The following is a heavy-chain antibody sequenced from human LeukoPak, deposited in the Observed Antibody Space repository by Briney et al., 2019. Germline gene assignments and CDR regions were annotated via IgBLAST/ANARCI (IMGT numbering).Heavy chain of an antibody. J-gene: IGHJ4*02. CDR3: ARVQDYYDSSGPFDY. CDR2: ITSSSSYI. Sequence: GGSLRISCAASGFTFCSYTMNWVRQAPGKGLEWVSSITSSSSYIYYADSVMGRFTISRDNANNSLYLQMNSLRAEDTAVYYCARVQDYYDSSGPFDYWGQGTLVTVSS. V-gene: IGHV3-21*01. CDR1: GFTFCSYT. D-gene: IGHD3-22*01.